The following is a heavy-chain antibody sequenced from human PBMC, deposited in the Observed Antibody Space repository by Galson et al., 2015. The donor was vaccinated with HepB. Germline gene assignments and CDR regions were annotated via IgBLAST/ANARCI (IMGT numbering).Heavy chain of an antibody. CDR2: IIPILGIA. CDR1: GGTFSSYA. J-gene: IGHJ3*02. V-gene: IGHV1-69*04. CDR3: ARPGEYSSEAQDDAFDI. Sequence: SVKVSCKASGGTFSSYAISWARQAPGQGLEWMGRIIPILGIANYAQKFQGRVTITADKSTSTAYMELSSLRSEDTAVYYCARPGEYSSEAQDDAFDIWGQGTMVTVSS. D-gene: IGHD6-6*01.